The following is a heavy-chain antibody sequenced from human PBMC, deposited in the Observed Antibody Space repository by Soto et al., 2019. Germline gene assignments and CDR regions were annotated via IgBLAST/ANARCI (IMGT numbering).Heavy chain of an antibody. J-gene: IGHJ5*02. CDR3: VRGGIAGHWFDP. CDR1: RAFINSGGFY. CDR2: IFHSGST. V-gene: IGHV4-31*03. Sequence: SETLSLTCSVSRAFINSGGFYYSWIRQPPGKGLEWLGYIFHSGSTLYNPSLRGRLTLSADTSRNQLSLHLTSVTAADTAVYYCVRGGIAGHWFDPWGQGILVTVSS. D-gene: IGHD2-15*01.